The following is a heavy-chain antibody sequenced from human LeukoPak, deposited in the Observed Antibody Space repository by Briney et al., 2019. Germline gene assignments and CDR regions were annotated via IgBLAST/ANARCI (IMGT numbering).Heavy chain of an antibody. J-gene: IGHJ3*02. CDR2: INHSGST. D-gene: IGHD6-13*01. V-gene: IGHV4-34*01. CDR3: AREGGSSPTGNAFDI. CDR1: GGSFSGYY. Sequence: SETLSLTFAVYGGSFSGYYWSWIRQPPGKGLEWIGEINHSGSTNYNPSLKSRVTISVDTSKNQFSLKLSSVTAADTAVYYCAREGGSSPTGNAFDIWGQGTMVTVSS.